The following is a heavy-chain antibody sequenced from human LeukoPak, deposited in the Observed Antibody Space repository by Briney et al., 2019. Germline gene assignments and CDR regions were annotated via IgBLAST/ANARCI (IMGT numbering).Heavy chain of an antibody. Sequence: SETLSLTCTVFGGSISSSDYYWVWIRQPPGKGLEWIGNIYYSGSSYYNPSLQSRLTISVDTSNNQFSLRLSSVTAADTALYFCARRKSGSSYVDYWGQGTLVTVSS. V-gene: IGHV4-39*01. CDR3: ARRKSGSSYVDY. CDR2: IYYSGSS. CDR1: GGSISSSDYY. J-gene: IGHJ4*02. D-gene: IGHD6-6*01.